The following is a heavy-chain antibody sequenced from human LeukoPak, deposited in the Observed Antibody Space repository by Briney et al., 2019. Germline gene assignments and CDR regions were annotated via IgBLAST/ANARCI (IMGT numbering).Heavy chain of an antibody. J-gene: IGHJ4*02. V-gene: IGHV4-34*01. CDR2: INDNGIT. CDR3: ARGYCSGGSCYFDY. D-gene: IGHD2-15*01. Sequence: SETLSLTCGVSSEFFTGYYWGWIRQPPGKGLEWIGDINDNGITKYNPTLKSRVTISIDTSKKQFSLKVKSVTAADTAVYYCARGYCSGGSCYFDYWGQGTLVTVSS. CDR1: SEFFTGYY.